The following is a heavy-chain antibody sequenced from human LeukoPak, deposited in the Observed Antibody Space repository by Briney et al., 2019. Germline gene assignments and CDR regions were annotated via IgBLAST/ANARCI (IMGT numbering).Heavy chain of an antibody. D-gene: IGHD1-1*01. J-gene: IGHJ4*02. Sequence: PSETLSLTCAVYGGSFSGYYWSWIRQPPGKGLEWIGEINHSGSTNYNPSLKSRVTISVDTSKNQFSLKLSSVTAADTAVYYCARGLPDGRVTRVERRSARPFDYWGQGTLVTVSS. V-gene: IGHV4-34*01. CDR2: INHSGST. CDR3: ARGLPDGRVTRVERRSARPFDY. CDR1: GGSFSGYY.